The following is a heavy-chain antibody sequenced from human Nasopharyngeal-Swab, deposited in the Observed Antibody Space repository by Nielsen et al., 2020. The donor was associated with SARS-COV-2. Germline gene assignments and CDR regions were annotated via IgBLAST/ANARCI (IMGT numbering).Heavy chain of an antibody. Sequence: GGSLRLSCAASGFTFSSYATHWVRQAPGKGLEWVAVISYDGSNKYYADSVKGRFTISRDNSKNTLYLQMNSLRAEDTAVYYCARDLGRESDYWGQGTLVTVSS. CDR2: ISYDGSNK. V-gene: IGHV3-30-3*01. CDR1: GFTFSSYA. D-gene: IGHD7-27*01. J-gene: IGHJ4*02. CDR3: ARDLGRESDY.